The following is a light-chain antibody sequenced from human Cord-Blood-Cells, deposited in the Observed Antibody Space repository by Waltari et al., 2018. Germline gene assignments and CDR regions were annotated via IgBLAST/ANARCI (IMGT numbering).Light chain of an antibody. J-gene: IGKJ4*01. CDR1: QSVLYSSNNKNY. Sequence: DIVMTQSPDSLAVSLGERATINCKSSQSVLYSSNNKNYLAWYQQKPGQPPKLLIYWASTRESGVPDRFSVSWSGTDFTLTISSLQAEDVAVYYCQQYYSTPLTFGGGTKVEIK. CDR2: WAS. V-gene: IGKV4-1*01. CDR3: QQYYSTPLT.